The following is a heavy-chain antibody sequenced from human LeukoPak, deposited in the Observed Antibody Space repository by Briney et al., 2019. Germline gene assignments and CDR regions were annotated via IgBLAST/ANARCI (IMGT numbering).Heavy chain of an antibody. J-gene: IGHJ4*02. Sequence: PSVKVSCKASGYTFTSYDINWVRQATGQGLEWMGWMNPNSGNTGYAQKFQGRVTMTRNTSISTAYMELSSLRSEDTAVYYCAREYSGYDSDYFDYWGQGTLVTVSS. CDR2: MNPNSGNT. V-gene: IGHV1-8*01. D-gene: IGHD5-12*01. CDR1: GYTFTSYD. CDR3: AREYSGYDSDYFDY.